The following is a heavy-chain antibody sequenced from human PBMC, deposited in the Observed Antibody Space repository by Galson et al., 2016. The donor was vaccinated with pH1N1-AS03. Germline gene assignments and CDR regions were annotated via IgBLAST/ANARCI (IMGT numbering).Heavy chain of an antibody. Sequence: SLRLSCAASGFKFGDYAMSWVRQTPGKRLEWVAAVTGVATRIYYADSVKGRFTISRDNSRKMVYPQMNSLGDDDTAIYYCAKDDRGSAFSGPFDVWGQGTAVTVSA. CDR2: VTGVATRI. J-gene: IGHJ3*01. CDR3: AKDDRGSAFSGPFDV. V-gene: IGHV3-23*01. D-gene: IGHD1-26*01. CDR1: GFKFGDYA.